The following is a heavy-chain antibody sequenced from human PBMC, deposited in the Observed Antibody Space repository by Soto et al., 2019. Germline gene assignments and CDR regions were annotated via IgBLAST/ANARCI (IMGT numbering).Heavy chain of an antibody. CDR2: IYYSGGT. CDR1: GGSINSYY. Sequence: LSLTCTVSGGSINSYYWSWIRQPPGKGLEWLGYIYYSGGTNYNPSLKSRVTISVDTSKNQFSLKLRSVTAADTAVYYCARHYDSSGYYSSSFDYWGQGTLVTVSS. D-gene: IGHD3-22*01. V-gene: IGHV4-59*01. CDR3: ARHYDSSGYYSSSFDY. J-gene: IGHJ4*02.